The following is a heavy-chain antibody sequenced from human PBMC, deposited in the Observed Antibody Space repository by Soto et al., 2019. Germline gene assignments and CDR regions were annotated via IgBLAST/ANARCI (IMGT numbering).Heavy chain of an antibody. CDR3: AKFSFPYYYDSSGDTADY. Sequence: GGSLRLSCAASGFTFSSYAMSWVRQAPGKGLEWVSAISGSGGSTYYADSVKGRFTISRDNSKNTLYLQMNSLRAEDTAVYYCAKFSFPYYYDSSGDTADYWGQGTLVTVS. CDR2: ISGSGGST. CDR1: GFTFSSYA. D-gene: IGHD3-22*01. J-gene: IGHJ4*02. V-gene: IGHV3-23*01.